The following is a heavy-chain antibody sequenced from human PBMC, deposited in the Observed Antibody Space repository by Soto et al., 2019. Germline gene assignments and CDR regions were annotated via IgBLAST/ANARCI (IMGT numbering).Heavy chain of an antibody. J-gene: IGHJ4*02. V-gene: IGHV3-74*03. CDR3: ARDLGGPDY. CDR1: AFSLSPYW. D-gene: IGHD3-16*01. Sequence: PGGSLRLSCAASAFSLSPYWMHWVRQVPGRGLEWVARLSSDGFGAAYADSVKGRFFISRDIARNTLSLQMSSLRADDTAVYYCARDLGGPDYWGRGTSVTVSS. CDR2: LSSDGFGA.